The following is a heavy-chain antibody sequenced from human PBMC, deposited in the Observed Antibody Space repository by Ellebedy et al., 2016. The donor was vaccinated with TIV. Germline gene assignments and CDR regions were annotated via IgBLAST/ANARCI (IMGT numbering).Heavy chain of an antibody. J-gene: IGHJ2*01. CDR3: ARDPSIAAAGTLNWYFDL. D-gene: IGHD6-13*01. Sequence: ASVKVSCXASGYTFTSYYMHWVRQAPGQGLEWMGIINPSGGSTSYAQKFQGRVTMTRDTSTSTVYMELSSLRSEDTAVYYCARDPSIAAAGTLNWYFDLWGRGTLVTVSS. CDR2: INPSGGST. CDR1: GYTFTSYY. V-gene: IGHV1-46*01.